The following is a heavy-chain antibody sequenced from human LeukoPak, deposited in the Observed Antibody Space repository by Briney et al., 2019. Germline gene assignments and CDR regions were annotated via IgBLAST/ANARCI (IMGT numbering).Heavy chain of an antibody. CDR2: IYTGGST. Sequence: SETLSLTCGVSGGSITSGGFYWTWVRQPAGMGLEWIGRIYTGGSTNYNPSFKSRVTIAVDTSKNEFFLKLSSMTAADTAVYYCARAAYNWNDMGYYMDVWGKGTTVIVSS. D-gene: IGHD1-1*01. V-gene: IGHV4-61*02. CDR1: GGSITSGGFY. J-gene: IGHJ6*03. CDR3: ARAAYNWNDMGYYMDV.